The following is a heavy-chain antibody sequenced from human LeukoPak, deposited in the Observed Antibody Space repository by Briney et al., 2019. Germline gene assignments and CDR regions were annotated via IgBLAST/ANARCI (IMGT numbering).Heavy chain of an antibody. Sequence: SETLSLTCTVSGGSISSSSYYWGWIRQPPGKGLEWIGSIYYSGSTYYNPSLKSRVTISVDTSKNQFSLKLSSVTAADTAVYYCAREKYYYDYWGQGTLVTVSS. CDR2: IYYSGST. J-gene: IGHJ4*02. CDR1: GGSISSSSYY. CDR3: AREKYYYDY. V-gene: IGHV4-39*07. D-gene: IGHD6-6*01.